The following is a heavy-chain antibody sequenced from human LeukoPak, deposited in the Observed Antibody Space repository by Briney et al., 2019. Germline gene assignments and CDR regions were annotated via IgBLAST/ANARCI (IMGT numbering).Heavy chain of an antibody. CDR2: IKKDRSEK. Sequence: PGGSLRLSCAASGFTFSSNWMSWVRQAPGKGLEWVANIKKDRSEKYYVDSVKGRYTISRDKAKNSLYLQMNSLRAEDTAVYYCARESRPAYYYDSSGYYLFDYWGEGTLVTVSS. J-gene: IGHJ4*02. CDR1: GFTFSSNW. V-gene: IGHV3-7*01. CDR3: ARESRPAYYYDSSGYYLFDY. D-gene: IGHD3-22*01.